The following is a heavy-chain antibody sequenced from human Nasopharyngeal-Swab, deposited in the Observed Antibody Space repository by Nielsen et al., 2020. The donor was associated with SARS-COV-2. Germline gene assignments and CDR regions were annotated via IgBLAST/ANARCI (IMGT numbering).Heavy chain of an antibody. V-gene: IGHV3-30-3*01. CDR2: ISYDGSNK. Sequence: GESLKTPCAASGFTFSRYTMHWVRQAPGKGLERVAVISYDGSNKYYADSVKGRFTISRDIPKNTLYLQMNSLRAEDTAVFYCASTPLDSSGYYYAFHYWGRGTLVTVSS. CDR3: ASTPLDSSGYYYAFHY. CDR1: GFTFSRYT. D-gene: IGHD3-22*01. J-gene: IGHJ4*02.